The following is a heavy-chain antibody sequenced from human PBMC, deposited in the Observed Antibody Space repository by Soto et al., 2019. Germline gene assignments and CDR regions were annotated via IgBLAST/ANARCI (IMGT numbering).Heavy chain of an antibody. D-gene: IGHD6-19*01. Sequence: PSETLSLTCTVSGGSISSYYWSWIRQPPGKGLEWIGYIYYSGSTNYNPSLKSRVTISVDTSKNQFSLKLSSVTAADTAVYYCARGWYSSGWQIRFDYWGQGTLVTVS. V-gene: IGHV4-59*01. CDR2: IYYSGST. CDR3: ARGWYSSGWQIRFDY. CDR1: GGSISSYY. J-gene: IGHJ4*02.